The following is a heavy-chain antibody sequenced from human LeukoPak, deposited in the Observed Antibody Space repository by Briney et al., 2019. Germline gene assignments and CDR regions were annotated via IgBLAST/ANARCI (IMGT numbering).Heavy chain of an antibody. CDR3: ATATSYCSGGSCHSGFVDV. CDR2: INPNSGGT. V-gene: IGHV1-2*02. CDR1: GYTFTGYY. J-gene: IGHJ6*04. Sequence: ASVKVSCKASGYTFTGYYMHWVRQAPGQGLEWMGWINPNSGGTNYAQKFQGRVTMTRDTSISTAYMELSRLRSDDTAVYYCATATSYCSGGSCHSGFVDVWGKGTTVTVSS. D-gene: IGHD2-15*01.